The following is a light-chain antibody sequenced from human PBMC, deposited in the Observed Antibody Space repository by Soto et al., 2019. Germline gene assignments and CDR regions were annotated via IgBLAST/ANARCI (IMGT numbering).Light chain of an antibody. J-gene: IGKJ2*01. V-gene: IGKV3-20*01. CDR2: GAS. CDR3: QQFSASPYT. Sequence: EIMLTQSPDILSLSPGERATLSCRASQSISKTDVAWHQQRPGQAPKLLISGASGWAIGIPDRFNAGGSGTNFSLTISNIDPEDCAIYYCQQFSASPYTFGQGT. CDR1: QSISKTD.